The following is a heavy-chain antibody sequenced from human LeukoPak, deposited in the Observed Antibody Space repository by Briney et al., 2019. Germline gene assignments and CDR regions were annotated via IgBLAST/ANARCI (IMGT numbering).Heavy chain of an antibody. D-gene: IGHD3-16*02. Sequence: PSETLSLACAVYGGSFSGYYWSWIRQPPGKGLEWIGEINHSGSTNYNPSLKSRVTISVDTSKNQFSLKLSSVTAADTAVYYCARGRYYDYVWGSYRPFDYWGQGILVTVSS. CDR3: ARGRYYDYVWGSYRPFDY. V-gene: IGHV4-34*01. CDR1: GGSFSGYY. J-gene: IGHJ4*02. CDR2: INHSGST.